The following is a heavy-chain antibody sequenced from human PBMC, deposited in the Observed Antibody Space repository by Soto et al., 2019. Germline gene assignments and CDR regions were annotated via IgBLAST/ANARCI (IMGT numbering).Heavy chain of an antibody. CDR1: GYTFTSYD. D-gene: IGHD3-3*01. CDR3: ARAEKTRITIFGVVIVTAVFGY. CDR2: MNPNSGNT. Sequence: ASVKVSCKASGYTFTSYDINWVRQATGQGLEWMGWMNPNSGNTGYAQKFQGRVTMTRNTSISTAYMELSSLRSEDTVVYYCARAEKTRITIFGVVIVTAVFGYWGQGTLVTVSS. V-gene: IGHV1-8*01. J-gene: IGHJ4*02.